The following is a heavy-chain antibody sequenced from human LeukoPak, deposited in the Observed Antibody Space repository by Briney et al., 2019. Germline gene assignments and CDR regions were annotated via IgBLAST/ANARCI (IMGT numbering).Heavy chain of an antibody. CDR3: ARTDCDGDCYSFLRGWDY. V-gene: IGHV3-30*02. CDR2: IRYDGSNK. CDR1: GFTFSSYG. D-gene: IGHD2-21*01. J-gene: IGHJ4*02. Sequence: GGSLRLSCAASGFTFSSYGMHWVRQAPGKGLEWVAFIRYDGSNKYYADSVKGRFTISRDNSKNTLYLQMNSLRAEDTAVYYCARTDCDGDCYSFLRGWDYWGQGTLVTVSS.